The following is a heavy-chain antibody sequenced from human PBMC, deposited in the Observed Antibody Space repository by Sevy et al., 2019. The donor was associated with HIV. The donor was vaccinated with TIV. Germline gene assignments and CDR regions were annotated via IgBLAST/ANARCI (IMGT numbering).Heavy chain of an antibody. CDR2: IRSRVNSYAT. CDR1: GFTFSGSA. V-gene: IGHV3-73*01. D-gene: IGHD3-9*01. Sequence: GGSLRLSCAASGFTFSGSAMHWVRQAPGKGLEWVGRIRSRVNSYATAYAASVRGRFTIAREDSENTACLEMSSLTTEDTAVYYCTTSMKTDVLRYFDWLEEPPFDHWGQGTLVTVSS. CDR3: TTSMKTDVLRYFDWLEEPPFDH. J-gene: IGHJ4*02.